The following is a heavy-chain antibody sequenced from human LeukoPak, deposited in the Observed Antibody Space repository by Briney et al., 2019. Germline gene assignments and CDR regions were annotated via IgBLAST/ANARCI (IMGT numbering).Heavy chain of an antibody. J-gene: IGHJ4*02. CDR3: ARDLHPPGVASAGLHY. Sequence: GASVKVSCKASGYTFTSYGISWVRQAPGQGLEWMGWISAYNGNTNYAQKLQGRVTMTTDTSTSTAYMELRSLRSDDTAVYFCARDLHPPGVASAGLHYWGQGTLVTVSS. V-gene: IGHV1-18*01. CDR1: GYTFTSYG. D-gene: IGHD6-13*01. CDR2: ISAYNGNT.